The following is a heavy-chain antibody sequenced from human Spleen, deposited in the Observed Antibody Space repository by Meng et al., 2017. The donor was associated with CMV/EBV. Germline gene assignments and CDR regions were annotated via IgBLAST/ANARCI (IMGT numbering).Heavy chain of an antibody. CDR1: GFSPSTSGVG. J-gene: IGHJ5*02. CDR3: AHYGDPNWFDP. Sequence: ITLTWSGPKRLNPTQTLTRPCTFSGFSPSTSGVGVGWIRPPPGKALEWLALIYWDDDKRYSPSLKSRLTITKDTSKNQVVLTMTNMDPVDTATYYCAHYGDPNWFDPWGQGTLVTVSS. D-gene: IGHD4-17*01. V-gene: IGHV2-5*02. CDR2: IYWDDDK.